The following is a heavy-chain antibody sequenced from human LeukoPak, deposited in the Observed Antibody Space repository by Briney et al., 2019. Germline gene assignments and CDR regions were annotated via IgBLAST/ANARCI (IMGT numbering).Heavy chain of an antibody. CDR1: GLTFDDHA. D-gene: IGHD1-26*01. J-gene: IGHJ5*02. CDR2: ISWNSGTI. CDR3: ARAARGSPYNWFDP. Sequence: PGGSLRLSCAASGLTFDDHAMHWVRHAPGQGLQWVSGISWNSGTIAYADSVKGRFTISRDNAKNSLNLQMNSLRPEDTAVYYCARAARGSPYNWFDPWGRGTLVTVSS. V-gene: IGHV3-9*01.